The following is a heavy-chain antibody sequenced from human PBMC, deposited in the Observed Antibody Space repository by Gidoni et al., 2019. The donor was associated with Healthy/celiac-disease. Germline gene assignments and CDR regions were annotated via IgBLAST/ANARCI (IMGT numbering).Heavy chain of an antibody. J-gene: IGHJ3*01. D-gene: IGHD6-19*01. CDR1: EFNFATAW. Sequence: EVQLVESGGGLVKPGGSLRLSCATSEFNFATAWMSWVRQAPGKGLEWVGRIKSRNDDGTTDYAAPVKGRFTISRDDSKNTLYLQMNSLKTEDTAIYYCTTEKVDTNGWYNRAFDVWGQGTMVTVSS. CDR2: IKSRNDDGTT. CDR3: TTEKVDTNGWYNRAFDV. V-gene: IGHV3-15*01.